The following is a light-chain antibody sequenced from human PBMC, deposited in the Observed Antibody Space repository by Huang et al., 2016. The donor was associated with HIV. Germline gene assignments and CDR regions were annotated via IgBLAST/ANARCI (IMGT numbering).Light chain of an antibody. CDR3: QQYGNSPPYT. CDR2: GTS. Sequence: EVVLTQSPGTLSLSPGERATLSCRASQTISSNYFAWYQQKPGQAPRLLIYGTSNRATGIPDRFSGSGSGTDCTLTISRLEPEDFAVYYCQQYGNSPPYTFGQGTRLDIK. V-gene: IGKV3-20*01. CDR1: QTISSNY. J-gene: IGKJ2*01.